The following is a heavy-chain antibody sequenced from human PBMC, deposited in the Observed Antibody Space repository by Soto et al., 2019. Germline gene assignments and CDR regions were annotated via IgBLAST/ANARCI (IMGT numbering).Heavy chain of an antibody. D-gene: IGHD2-2*01. J-gene: IGHJ6*03. CDR3: AKDYCSSTGCSASFYYMDV. CDR2: ISDSGGST. CDR1: GFTFSSYA. Sequence: GGSLRLSCAASGFTFSSYAMSWVRQAPGKGLEWVSGISDSGGSTYYADSVKGRFSISRDNSKNTLDLQMNSLRAEDTAVYYCAKDYCSSTGCSASFYYMDVWGKGTTVTVSS. V-gene: IGHV3-23*01.